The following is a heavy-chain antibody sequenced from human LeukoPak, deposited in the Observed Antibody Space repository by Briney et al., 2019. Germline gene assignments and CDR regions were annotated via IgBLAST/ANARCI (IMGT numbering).Heavy chain of an antibody. CDR2: DSYSGST. CDR1: GGSISSSTYY. CDR3: ARHRGYSYGMFDY. V-gene: IGHV4-39*01. Sequence: PSETLSLTCIVSGGSISSSTYYWGWIRQPPGKGLEWIGSDSYSGSTYYNPSLTSRVTISVDTSKNQFSLKLSSVTAADTAVYYCARHRGYSYGMFDYWGQGTLVIVSS. J-gene: IGHJ4*02. D-gene: IGHD5-18*01.